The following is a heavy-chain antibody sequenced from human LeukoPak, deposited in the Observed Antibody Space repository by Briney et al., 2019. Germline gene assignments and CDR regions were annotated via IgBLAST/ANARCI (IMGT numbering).Heavy chain of an antibody. CDR2: TSRDGLT. CDR1: GFTFNKYD. CDR3: SKKGQADDDGKPD. J-gene: IGHJ4*02. D-gene: IGHD1-1*01. V-gene: IGHV3-23*01. Sequence: GGSLRLSCAASGFTFNKYDMYWIRQAPGKGLECVSVTSRDGLTYYADSVKGRFTISRDNSQNTLSLQMNSLKAEDTAVYYCSKKGQADDDGKPDWSQGTQVTVSS.